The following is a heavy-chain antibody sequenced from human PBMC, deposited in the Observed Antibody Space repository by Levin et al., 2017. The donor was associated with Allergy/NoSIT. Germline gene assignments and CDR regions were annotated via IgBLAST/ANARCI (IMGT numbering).Heavy chain of an antibody. Sequence: ASVKVSCAASGFTFSSYAMSWVRQAPGKGLEWVSAISGSGGSTYYADSVKGRFTISRDNSKNTLYLQMNSLRAEDTAVYYCAKERIDTADFQHWGQGTLVTVSS. J-gene: IGHJ1*01. CDR1: GFTFSSYA. CDR2: ISGSGGST. V-gene: IGHV3-23*01. CDR3: AKERIDTADFQH. D-gene: IGHD2-15*01.